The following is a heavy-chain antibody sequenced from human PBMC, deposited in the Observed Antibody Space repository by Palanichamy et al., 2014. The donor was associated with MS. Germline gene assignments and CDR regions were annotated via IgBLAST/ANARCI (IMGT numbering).Heavy chain of an antibody. Sequence: QVQLVKSGGGVVQPGRSLRLSCAASGFTFSSYGMHWVRQAPGKGLEWVAVISYDGSNKYYADSVKGRFTISRDNSKNTLYLQMNSLRAEDTAVYYCAKDPTPRTTVTTHFLYWGQGTLVTVSS. J-gene: IGHJ4*02. V-gene: IGHV3-30*18. D-gene: IGHD4-17*01. CDR1: GFTFSSYG. CDR3: AKDPTPRTTVTTHFLY. CDR2: ISYDGSNK.